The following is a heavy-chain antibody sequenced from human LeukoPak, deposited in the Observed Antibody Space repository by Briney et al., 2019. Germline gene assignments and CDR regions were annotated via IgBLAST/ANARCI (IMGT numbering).Heavy chain of an antibody. J-gene: IGHJ4*02. CDR2: IYGADNT. D-gene: IGHD3-22*01. Sequence: GGSRRLSWVASGFTFRDHYMSWVGQPPGKGLEWVSVIYGADNTYYADSIKGRFILSRDSPRNTLYLQTNSLTTEDTAVYYCAGYVSGYPYWGQGILVTVSS. V-gene: IGHV3-66*02. CDR1: GFTFRDHY. CDR3: AGYVSGYPY.